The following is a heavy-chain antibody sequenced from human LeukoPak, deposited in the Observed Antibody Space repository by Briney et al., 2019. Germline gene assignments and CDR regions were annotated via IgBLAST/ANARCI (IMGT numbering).Heavy chain of an antibody. CDR2: INSDGSST. CDR3: AKSDSYYYYYMDV. Sequence: GGSLRLSCAASGFTFSSYWMHWVRQAPGKGLVWVSRINSDGSSTSYADSVKGRFTISRDNAKNTLYLQMNSLRAEDTAVYYYAKSDSYYYYYMDVWGKGTTVTVSS. V-gene: IGHV3-74*01. J-gene: IGHJ6*03. D-gene: IGHD3-22*01. CDR1: GFTFSSYW.